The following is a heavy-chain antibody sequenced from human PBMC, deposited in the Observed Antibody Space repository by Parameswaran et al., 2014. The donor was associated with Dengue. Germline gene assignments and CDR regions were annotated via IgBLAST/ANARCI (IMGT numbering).Heavy chain of an antibody. V-gene: IGHV5-51*01. D-gene: IGHD3-10*01. CDR3: ARHGDLQIKFYYGSGGRTFDY. Sequence: VRQMPGKGLEWMGIIYPGDSETTYSPSFQGQVTISADKSINTAYLQWSSLKASDTAIYFCARHGDLQIKFYYGSGGRTFDYWGQGTLVTVSS. J-gene: IGHJ4*02. CDR2: IYPGDSET.